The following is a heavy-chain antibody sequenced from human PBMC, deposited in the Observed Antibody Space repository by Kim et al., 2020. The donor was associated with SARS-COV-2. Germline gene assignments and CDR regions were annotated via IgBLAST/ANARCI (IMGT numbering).Heavy chain of an antibody. CDR1: GFTFSSYG. CDR3: VKDSSSSSYYFDY. CDR2: IWYDGSNK. Sequence: GGSLRLSCAASGFTFSSYGMHWVRQAPGKGLEWVAVIWYDGSNKYYADSVKGRCTISRDNSKNTLYLQMNSLRAEDTAVDYFVKDSSSSSYYFDYWGQGT. J-gene: IGHJ4*02. D-gene: IGHD6-6*01. V-gene: IGHV3-33*06.